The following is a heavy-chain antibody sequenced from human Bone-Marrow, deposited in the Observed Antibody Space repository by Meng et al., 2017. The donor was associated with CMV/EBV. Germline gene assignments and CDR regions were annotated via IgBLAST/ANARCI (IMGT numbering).Heavy chain of an antibody. V-gene: IGHV3-23*01. D-gene: IGHD4-11*01. CDR2: ISGSGGST. CDR3: AKGTTTVTTGHYYYYGMDV. Sequence: GGSLRLSCAASGFTFSSYAMSWVRQAPGKGLEWVSAISGSGGSTYYADSVKGRFTISRDNSKNTLYLQMNSLRAEDTAVYYCAKGTTTVTTGHYYYYGMDVWGQGTTVTVS. CDR1: GFTFSSYA. J-gene: IGHJ6*02.